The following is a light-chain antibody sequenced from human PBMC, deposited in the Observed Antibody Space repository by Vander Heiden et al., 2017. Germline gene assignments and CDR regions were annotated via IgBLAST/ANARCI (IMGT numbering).Light chain of an antibody. J-gene: IGKJ2*01. CDR2: AAS. V-gene: IGKV1-9*01. Sequence: ILLTQSPSVLSASVGDRVILTCRASQSVGADLDWYQQKSGQAPKVLISAASVLQSGVPSRFSGSGSGTEFALTVNSLQPEDFATYYCQQVYDYPYTFGQGTKLEI. CDR1: QSVGAD. CDR3: QQVYDYPYT.